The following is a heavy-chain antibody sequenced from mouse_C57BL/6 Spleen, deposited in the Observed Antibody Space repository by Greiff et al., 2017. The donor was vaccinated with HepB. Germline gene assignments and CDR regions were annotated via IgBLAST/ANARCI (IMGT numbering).Heavy chain of an antibody. CDR3: ARLGLYGKKAMDY. CDR2: IYPGSGNT. Sequence: VKLVESGPELVKPGASVKISCKASGYSFTSYYIHWVKQRPGQGLEWIGWIYPGSGNTKYNEKFKGKATLTADTSSSTAYMQLSSLTSEDSAVYYGARLGLYGKKAMDYWGQGTSVTVSS. CDR1: GYSFTSYY. J-gene: IGHJ4*01. V-gene: IGHV1-66*01. D-gene: IGHD2-1*01.